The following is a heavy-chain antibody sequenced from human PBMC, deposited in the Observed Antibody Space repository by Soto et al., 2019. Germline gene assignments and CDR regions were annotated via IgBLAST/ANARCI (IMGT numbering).Heavy chain of an antibody. D-gene: IGHD3-22*01. CDR2: IRGNNGDT. CDR3: AKGHSDSYYYFEY. J-gene: IGHJ4*02. V-gene: IGHV3-23*01. Sequence: EVQLLESGGGLVQPGGSLRLSCAASGFTFSFCAMSWVRQAPGKGLEWVSSIRGNNGDTYYADSVKGRFTISRDNSKNTLYLQMNRLRVEDTAVYYCAKGHSDSYYYFEYWGQGALVTVSS. CDR1: GFTFSFCA.